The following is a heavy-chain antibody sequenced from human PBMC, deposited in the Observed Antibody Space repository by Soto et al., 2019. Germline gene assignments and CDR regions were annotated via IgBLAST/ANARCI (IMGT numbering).Heavy chain of an antibody. Sequence: EVQLVESGGGLVQLGRSLRLSCAASGFTFDDYAMHWVRQAPGKGLEWVSGISWNSGSIGYADSVKGRFTISRDNAKNSLYLQMNSLRAEDTALYYCAKDNYYGSGSYRGGWFDPWGQGTLVTVSS. CDR2: ISWNSGSI. D-gene: IGHD3-10*01. J-gene: IGHJ5*02. CDR1: GFTFDDYA. CDR3: AKDNYYGSGSYRGGWFDP. V-gene: IGHV3-9*01.